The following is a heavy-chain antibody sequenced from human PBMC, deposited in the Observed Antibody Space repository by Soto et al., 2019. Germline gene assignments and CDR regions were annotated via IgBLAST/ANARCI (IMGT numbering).Heavy chain of an antibody. Sequence: ASVKVSCKPSGYTFTNQGISWVRQAPGQGPEWMGWISTYNGNTDYSQNFQDRLTLTTDTSTNTVYMELRSLGSDDTAVYYCAGSCLGSSCYFIYWGQGTQVTVSS. CDR1: GYTFTNQG. D-gene: IGHD2-15*01. CDR3: AGSCLGSSCYFIY. V-gene: IGHV1-18*01. CDR2: ISTYNGNT. J-gene: IGHJ4*02.